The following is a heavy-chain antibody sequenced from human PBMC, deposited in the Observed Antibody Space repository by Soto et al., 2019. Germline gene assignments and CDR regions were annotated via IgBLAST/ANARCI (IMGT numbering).Heavy chain of an antibody. CDR1: GYSFTSDW. V-gene: IGHV5-51*01. CDR3: AGGGVRGVITRTRDYYGMDV. D-gene: IGHD3-10*01. CDR2: IYPGDSDT. J-gene: IGHJ6*02. Sequence: GESLKISCKGSGYSFTSDWIGWVRQMPGKGLEWMGIIYPGDSDTRYRPAFQGQVTISADKAISTAYLQWSSLKASDTAMYYCAGGGVRGVITRTRDYYGMDVWGQGTTVTVSS.